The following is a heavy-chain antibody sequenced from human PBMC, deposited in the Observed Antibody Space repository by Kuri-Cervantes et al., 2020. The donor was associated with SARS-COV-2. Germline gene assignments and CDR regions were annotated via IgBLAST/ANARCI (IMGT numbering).Heavy chain of an antibody. D-gene: IGHD3-3*01. CDR1: GVTFSTYG. Sequence: GESLKISCTASGVTFSTYGMHWVRQAPGKGLEWVALISHDGSNKYYADSVKGRFTISRDNSKNTLYLQMNSLRAEDTAVYYCARDRKVRILGSGYPYYYYYGMDVWGQGTTVTVSS. CDR2: ISHDGSNK. V-gene: IGHV3-30*03. J-gene: IGHJ6*02. CDR3: ARDRKVRILGSGYPYYYYYGMDV.